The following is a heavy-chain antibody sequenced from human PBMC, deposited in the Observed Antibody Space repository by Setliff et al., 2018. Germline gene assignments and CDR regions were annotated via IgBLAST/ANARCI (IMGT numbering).Heavy chain of an antibody. D-gene: IGHD6-6*01. V-gene: IGHV4-59*01. CDR2: IYHSGGT. J-gene: IGHJ4*02. CDR3: ARGQATSSRSSLVY. CDR1: GDSINNFY. Sequence: SETLSLTCTVSGDSINNFYWTWIRQPPGKGLEWIGYIYHSGGTSYNPSLKSRVTISVDTSKNQFSLNLSSVTAADTAVYYCARGQATSSRSSLVYWGQGILVTGSS.